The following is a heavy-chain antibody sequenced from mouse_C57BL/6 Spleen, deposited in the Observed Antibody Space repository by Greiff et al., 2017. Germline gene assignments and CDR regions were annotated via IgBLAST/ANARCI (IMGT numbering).Heavy chain of an antibody. J-gene: IGHJ2*01. CDR1: GYSFTDYN. Sequence: EVQLQESGPELVKPGASVKISCKASGYSFTDYNMNWVKQSNGKSLEWIGVINPNYGTTSYNQKFKGKATLTVYQSSSTAYMQRNSLTSEDSAVYYCARSGWDERDYFDYWGQGTTLTVSS. V-gene: IGHV1-39*01. D-gene: IGHD4-1*01. CDR2: INPNYGTT. CDR3: ARSGWDERDYFDY.